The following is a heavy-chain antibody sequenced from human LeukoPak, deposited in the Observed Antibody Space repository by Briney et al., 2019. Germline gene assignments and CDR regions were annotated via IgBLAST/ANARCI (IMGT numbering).Heavy chain of an antibody. CDR1: GYTSSSPD. V-gene: IGHV1-8*01. D-gene: IGHD5-18*01. CDR3: ARYIQGVGFDI. CDR2: MNPRDDT. Sequence: EASVKVSCKASGYTSSSPDINWVRQATGRGPEWLGWMNPRDDTGYAQRFQGRVTLTRDRSTNTAYMEISSLTSDDTAVYYCARYIQGVGFDIWGQGTMVTVSA. J-gene: IGHJ3*02.